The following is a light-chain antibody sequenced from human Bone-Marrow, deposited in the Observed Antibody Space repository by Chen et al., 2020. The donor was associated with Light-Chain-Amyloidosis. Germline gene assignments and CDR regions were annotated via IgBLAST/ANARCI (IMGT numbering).Light chain of an antibody. V-gene: IGLV2-23*02. CDR2: EVN. J-gene: IGLJ2*01. Sequence: SAPTQPASGSGSPGQSITFAPPGSTRDVGNYNLVSWYQQHPGKAPKLMIFEVNKRPSGVSNRFSGSKSGNTASLTVSGLLAEDEADYHCGSYAGSNTVVFGGGTKLTVL. CDR3: GSYAGSNTVV. CDR1: TRDVGNYNL.